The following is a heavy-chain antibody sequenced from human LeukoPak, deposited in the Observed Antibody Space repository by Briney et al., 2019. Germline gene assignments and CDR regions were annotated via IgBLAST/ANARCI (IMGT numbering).Heavy chain of an antibody. CDR2: ISPNTGST. CDR1: GYTFTSYG. D-gene: IGHD5-12*01. CDR3: ARDGWINNYYFGY. V-gene: IGHV1-18*01. Sequence: ASVKVSCKTSGYTFTSYGISWVRQAPGQGLEWMGWISPNTGSTNYAQKLQGRVTMTTDTSTSTAYMELRSLKSDDTALYYCARDGWINNYYFGYWGQGSLVTVSS. J-gene: IGHJ4*02.